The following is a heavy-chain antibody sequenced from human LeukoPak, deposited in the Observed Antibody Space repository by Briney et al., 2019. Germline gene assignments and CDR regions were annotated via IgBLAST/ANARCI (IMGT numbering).Heavy chain of an antibody. V-gene: IGHV3-74*01. J-gene: IGHJ4*02. CDR2: LSPDGGSS. Sequence: PGGSLRLSCAASGFAFSTYWMHWVRQAPGKGLVWVSRLSPDGGSSLHADSVKGRFTVSRDNAKNTLYLQMNSLRAEDTAVYYCTRSPSLGGNYWGFDYWGQGTLVTVSS. D-gene: IGHD1-26*01. CDR1: GFAFSTYW. CDR3: TRSPSLGGNYWGFDY.